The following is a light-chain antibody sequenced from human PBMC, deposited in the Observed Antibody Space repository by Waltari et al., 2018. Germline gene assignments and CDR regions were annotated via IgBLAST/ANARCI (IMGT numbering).Light chain of an antibody. CDR2: GAS. Sequence: SVLTQSPATLSLSPGERATLSCRASESVNSDYLAWYQQKPGQSPRLLIHGASRRATGVPDRCSGSGSGTDFTLTITRVEPEDFALYYCQQYGRSPLITFGQGTRLEIK. CDR3: QQYGRSPLIT. V-gene: IGKV3-20*01. CDR1: ESVNSDY. J-gene: IGKJ5*01.